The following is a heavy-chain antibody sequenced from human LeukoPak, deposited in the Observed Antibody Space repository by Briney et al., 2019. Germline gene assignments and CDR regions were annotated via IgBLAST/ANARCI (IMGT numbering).Heavy chain of an antibody. J-gene: IGHJ6*03. CDR3: AKLGGQEVYNYYVGV. V-gene: IGHV3-23*01. CDR1: GFTFSSYA. CDR2: ITDSGDIT. Sequence: GGSLRLSCAASGFTFSSYAMSWVRQAPGKGLEWVSGITDSGDITYYANSVKGRFTISRDNSKNTLYLQMNSLGAEDTAVYYCAKLGGQEVYNYYVGVWGKGTTVAVSS. D-gene: IGHD3-16*01.